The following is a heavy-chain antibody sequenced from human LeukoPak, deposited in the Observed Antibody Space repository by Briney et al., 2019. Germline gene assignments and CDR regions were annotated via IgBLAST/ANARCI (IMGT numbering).Heavy chain of an antibody. J-gene: IGHJ6*02. CDR2: ISAYNGNT. Sequence: ASVKVSCKASGYTFTSYGISWVRQAPGQGLEWMGWISAYNGNTNYAQKLQGRVTMTTDTSTSTAYMELRSLRPDDTAVYYCARCEAQDYYGMDVWGQGTTVTVSS. CDR3: ARCEAQDYYGMDV. V-gene: IGHV1-18*01. CDR1: GYTFTSYG.